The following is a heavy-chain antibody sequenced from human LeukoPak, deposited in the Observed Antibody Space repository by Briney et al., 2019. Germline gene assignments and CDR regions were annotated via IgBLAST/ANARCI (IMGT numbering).Heavy chain of an antibody. D-gene: IGHD6-19*01. CDR1: GGSMSSFY. V-gene: IGHV4-59*01. CDR3: ARGGWSLDY. J-gene: IGHJ4*02. Sequence: SETLSLTCTVSGGSMSSFYWSWFRQPPGKRLEWIGYIYYSGSTNYNPSLKGRVTISVDTSKNHFSLKLTSVTAADTAVYYCARGGWSLDYWGQGTLVTVSS. CDR2: IYYSGST.